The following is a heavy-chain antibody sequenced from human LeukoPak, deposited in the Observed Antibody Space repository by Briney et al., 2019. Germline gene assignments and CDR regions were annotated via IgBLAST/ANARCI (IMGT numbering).Heavy chain of an antibody. J-gene: IGHJ4*02. CDR1: GFSFSDYN. V-gene: IGHV3-21*01. D-gene: IGHD4-23*01. Sequence: GGSLRLSCAASGFSFSDYNMNWVRQAPGKGLEWVSSITSSSSYMYYADSVKGRFTISRDNAGNSLYLQMDSLRAEDTAVYYCARGGSNSPAISVHWGQGTLVTVSS. CDR3: ARGGSNSPAISVH. CDR2: ITSSSSYM.